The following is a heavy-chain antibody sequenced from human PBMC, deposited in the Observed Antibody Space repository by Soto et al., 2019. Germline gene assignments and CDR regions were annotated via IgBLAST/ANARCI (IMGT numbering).Heavy chain of an antibody. V-gene: IGHV4-4*07. Sequence: SETLSLTCTVSGASISGFYWSWIRKSAGKGLEWIGRIYATGTTDYNPSLKSRVMMSVDTSKKQFSLKLRSVTDADTAAYYCVRDGTKTLRDLFATSAQGISVTVSA. CDR3: VRDGTKTLRDLFAT. CDR2: IYATGTT. CDR1: GASISGFY. J-gene: IGHJ5*02. D-gene: IGHD1-1*01.